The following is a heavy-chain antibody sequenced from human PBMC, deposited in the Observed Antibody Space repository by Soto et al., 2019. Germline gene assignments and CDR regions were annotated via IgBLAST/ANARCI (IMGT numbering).Heavy chain of an antibody. Sequence: EVQLVQSGAEVKKPGESLRISCKGSGYSFTSNWISWVRQMPGKGLEWMGRIDPSDSYTNYSPSFQGHVTISADKSISTAYLQWSRLRASDTAMYDCARLAMVRRVPTYGMDVWGQGTTVTVSS. J-gene: IGHJ6*02. V-gene: IGHV5-10-1*01. CDR3: ARLAMVRRVPTYGMDV. CDR2: IDPSDSYT. D-gene: IGHD3-10*01. CDR1: GYSFTSNW.